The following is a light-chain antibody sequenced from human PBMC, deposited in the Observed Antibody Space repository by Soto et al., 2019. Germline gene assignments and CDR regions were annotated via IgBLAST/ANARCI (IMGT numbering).Light chain of an antibody. Sequence: DIVMTQSPDSLAVSLGERATINCKSSQSLLHLAWYQQKPGQPPKLLIYWASTRESGVPDRFSGSASGTDFTLTISSLQAEDVAVYYCQQYYTTPVTFGQGTKMEIK. CDR2: WAS. V-gene: IGKV4-1*01. CDR3: QQYYTTPVT. J-gene: IGKJ1*01. CDR1: QSLLH.